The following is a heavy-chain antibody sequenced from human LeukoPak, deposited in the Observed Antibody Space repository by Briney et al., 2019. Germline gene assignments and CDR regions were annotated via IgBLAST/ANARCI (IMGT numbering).Heavy chain of an antibody. CDR3: ARGRGPSWRLLYYYYYMDV. Sequence: SETLSLTCAVYGGSFSGYYWSWIRQPPGKGLEWIGEINHSGSTNYNPSLKSRVTISVDTSKNQFSLKLSSVTAADTAVYYCARGRGPSWRLLYYYYYMDVWDKGTTVTVSS. D-gene: IGHD2-21*02. CDR2: INHSGST. J-gene: IGHJ6*03. CDR1: GGSFSGYY. V-gene: IGHV4-34*01.